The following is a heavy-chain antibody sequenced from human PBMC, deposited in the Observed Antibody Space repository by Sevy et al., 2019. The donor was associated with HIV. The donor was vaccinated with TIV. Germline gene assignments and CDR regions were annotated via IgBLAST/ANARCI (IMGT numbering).Heavy chain of an antibody. Sequence: GGSLRLSCAASGFTFSSYAMSWVRQAPGKGLEWVSAISGSGGSTYYADSVKGRFTISRDNSKNTLYLQMNSLRAEDTAVYYWAKGVRNVGHIDYWGQGTLVTVSS. J-gene: IGHJ4*02. V-gene: IGHV3-23*01. CDR3: AKGVRNVGHIDY. CDR2: ISGSGGST. CDR1: GFTFSSYA. D-gene: IGHD3-16*01.